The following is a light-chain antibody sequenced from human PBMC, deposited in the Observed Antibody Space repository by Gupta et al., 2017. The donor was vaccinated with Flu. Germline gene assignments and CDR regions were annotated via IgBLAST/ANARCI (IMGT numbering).Light chain of an antibody. Sequence: EIVLTQSPATLSVSPGERATLSCGASQSVSNNLAWYQQKAGQAPRVLIYDASTRATGIPVRFSGSGSGTEFTLTISSLQSEDFAIYYCQHDNNCPVTFGRGTKVDMK. CDR1: QSVSNN. J-gene: IGKJ4*01. CDR2: DAS. CDR3: QHDNNCPVT. V-gene: IGKV3-15*01.